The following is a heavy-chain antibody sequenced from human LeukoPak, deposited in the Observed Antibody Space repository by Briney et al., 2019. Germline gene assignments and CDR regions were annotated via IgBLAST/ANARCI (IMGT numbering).Heavy chain of an antibody. CDR1: GYTFTSYA. Sequence: ASVKVSCKASGYTFTSYAMHWVRQAPGQRLEWMGWINAGNGNTKYSQKFQGRVTITSDTSASTAYMELSSLRSEDTAVYYCARDGPSGSGYYFDYWGQGTLVTVSS. D-gene: IGHD6-19*01. V-gene: IGHV1-3*01. CDR3: ARDGPSGSGYYFDY. CDR2: INAGNGNT. J-gene: IGHJ4*02.